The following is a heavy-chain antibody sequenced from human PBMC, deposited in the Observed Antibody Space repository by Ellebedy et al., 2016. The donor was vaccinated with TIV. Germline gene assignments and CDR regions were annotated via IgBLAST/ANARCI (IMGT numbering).Heavy chain of an antibody. Sequence: GGSLRLXCAASGFTFDDYAMHWVRQAPGKGLEWVSGISWNSGSIGYADSVKGRFTISRDNAKNSLYLQMNSLRAEDTALYYCAKDISSGLADAFDIWGQGTMVTVSS. CDR2: ISWNSGSI. CDR3: AKDISSGLADAFDI. CDR1: GFTFDDYA. D-gene: IGHD6-19*01. V-gene: IGHV3-9*01. J-gene: IGHJ3*02.